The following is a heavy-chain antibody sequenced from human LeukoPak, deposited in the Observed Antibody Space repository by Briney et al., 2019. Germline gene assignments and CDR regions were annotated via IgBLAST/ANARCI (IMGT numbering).Heavy chain of an antibody. V-gene: IGHV5-51*01. J-gene: IGHJ3*02. CDR2: IYPGDSDT. CDR3: ARHRGGDYGLDAFDI. Sequence: GESLKISCKGSGYSFTNYWIGWVRQMPGKGLEWMGIIYPGDSDTNYSPSFQGHVTISDDKSISTAYLQWSSLKASDTAMYYCARHRGGDYGLDAFDIWGQGTMVTVSS. D-gene: IGHD4-17*01. CDR1: GYSFTNYW.